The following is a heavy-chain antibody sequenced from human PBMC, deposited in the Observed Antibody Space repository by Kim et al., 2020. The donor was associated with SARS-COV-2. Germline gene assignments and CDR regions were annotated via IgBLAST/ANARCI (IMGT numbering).Heavy chain of an antibody. Sequence: ASVKVSCKASGYTFTSYGISWVRQAPGQGLEWMGWISAYNGNTNYAQKLQGRVTMTTDTSTSTAYMELRSLRSDDTAVYYCARVYDILTGTATYYYYYGMDVWGQGTTVTVSS. CDR3: ARVYDILTGTATYYYYYGMDV. D-gene: IGHD3-9*01. J-gene: IGHJ6*02. V-gene: IGHV1-18*01. CDR1: GYTFTSYG. CDR2: ISAYNGNT.